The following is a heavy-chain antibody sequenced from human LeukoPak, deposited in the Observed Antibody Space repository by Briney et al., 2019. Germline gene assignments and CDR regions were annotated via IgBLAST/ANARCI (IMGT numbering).Heavy chain of an antibody. CDR3: TRHRDGIAVYDY. CDR1: GFTFSGCA. Sequence: PGGSLKLSCAASGFTFSGCAVHWVRQAPGKGLEWVGRIGSKAFNYATVYAASVEGRFTISRDDSKHTAFLQMNSLKTEDTAVYYCTRHRDGIAVYDYGGQGSLVTVSS. V-gene: IGHV3-73*01. J-gene: IGHJ4*02. CDR2: IGSKAFNYAT. D-gene: IGHD6-19*01.